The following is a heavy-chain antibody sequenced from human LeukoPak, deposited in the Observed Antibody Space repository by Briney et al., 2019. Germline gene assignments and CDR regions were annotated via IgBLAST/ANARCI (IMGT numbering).Heavy chain of an antibody. Sequence: GGSLRLSCAASGFTFSSYGMSWVRQAPGKGLEWVSTISDSGGDTFYADSVKGRFTMSRDNSENTLYLQMSSLRAEDTAVYYCAKDYGSSSVWIFDYWGQGTLVTVSS. D-gene: IGHD6-19*01. CDR3: AKDYGSSSVWIFDY. CDR2: ISDSGGDT. V-gene: IGHV3-23*01. CDR1: GFTFSSYG. J-gene: IGHJ4*02.